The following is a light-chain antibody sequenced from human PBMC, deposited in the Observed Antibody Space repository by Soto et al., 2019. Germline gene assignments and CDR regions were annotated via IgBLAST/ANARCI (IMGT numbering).Light chain of an antibody. J-gene: IGLJ1*01. CDR3: SSYTSTSTYV. CDR2: DVS. CDR1: SSDVGGYNY. V-gene: IGLV2-14*01. Sequence: QAVLTQPASVSGSPGQSITISCTGTSSDVGGYNYVSWYQQHPGKAPKLMIYDVSNRPSGVSNRFSGSKSGNTESLTISGLQAEDEADYYCSSYTSTSTYVFGTGTKVTVL.